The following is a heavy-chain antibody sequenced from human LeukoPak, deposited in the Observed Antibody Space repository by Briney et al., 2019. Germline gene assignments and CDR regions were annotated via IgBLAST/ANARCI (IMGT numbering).Heavy chain of an antibody. V-gene: IGHV3-21*01. CDR3: ARDLYGFGEFRYHYGMDV. J-gene: IGHJ6*02. Sequence: GGSLRLSCAASGFTFSSYSMNWVRQAPGKGLEWVSSISSSSSYIYYADSVKGRFTISRDNAKNSLYLQMNSLRAEDTAVYYCARDLYGFGEFRYHYGMDVWGQGTTVTVSS. CDR2: ISSSSSYI. D-gene: IGHD3-10*01. CDR1: GFTFSSYS.